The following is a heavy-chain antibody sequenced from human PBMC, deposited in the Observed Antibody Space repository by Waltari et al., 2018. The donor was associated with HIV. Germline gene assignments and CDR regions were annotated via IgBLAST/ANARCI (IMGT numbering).Heavy chain of an antibody. CDR3: VVSSFDY. J-gene: IGHJ4*02. Sequence: QVQLVESGGGVAQPGRSLRPSCAASGFSFRNSAMHWVRQAPGKGLEWLTLISYDETNEYYTDSVRGRFTISRDNSKNMLYLQMNNLRPEDTAIYYCVVSSFDYWGQGTLVTVSS. V-gene: IGHV3-30*03. CDR1: GFSFRNSA. D-gene: IGHD3-10*01. CDR2: ISYDETNE.